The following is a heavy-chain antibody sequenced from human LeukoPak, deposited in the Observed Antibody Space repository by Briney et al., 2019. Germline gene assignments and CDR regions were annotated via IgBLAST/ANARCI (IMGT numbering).Heavy chain of an antibody. D-gene: IGHD6-19*01. CDR1: GYTFTSYG. CDR3: ARDPPLYSSGWYSY. Sequence: GASVKVSCKASGYTFTSYGISWVRQAPGQGLEWMGWISAYNGNTNYAQKLQGRVTMTTDTSTSTANMELRSLRSDDTAVYYCARDPPLYSSGWYSYWGQGTLVTVSS. J-gene: IGHJ4*02. CDR2: ISAYNGNT. V-gene: IGHV1-18*01.